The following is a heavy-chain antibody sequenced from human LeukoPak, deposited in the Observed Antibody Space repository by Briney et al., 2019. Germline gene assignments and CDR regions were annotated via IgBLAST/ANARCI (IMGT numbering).Heavy chain of an antibody. CDR1: GGSFSGDY. CDR2: IHHSGST. Sequence: SETLSLTCAVYGGSFSGDYWSWIRQPPGKGLEWIGEIHHSGSTNYNPSLKSRVTISVDTSKNQFSLKLSSVTAADTAVYYCARGPSPSGDFSFGYWGQGTLVTVST. CDR3: ARGPSPSGDFSFGY. V-gene: IGHV4-34*01. J-gene: IGHJ4*02. D-gene: IGHD4-17*01.